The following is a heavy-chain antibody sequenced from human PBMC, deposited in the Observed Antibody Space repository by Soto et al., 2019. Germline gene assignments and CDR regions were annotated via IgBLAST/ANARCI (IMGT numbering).Heavy chain of an antibody. V-gene: IGHV4-4*02. D-gene: IGHD6-13*01. CDR3: ARGDSSSSADAFDI. J-gene: IGHJ3*02. CDR1: GGSISSSNW. CDR2: IYHSGST. Sequence: SETLSLTCAVSGGSISSSNWWSWVRQPPGKGLEWIGEIYHSGSTNYNPSLKSRVTISVDKSKNQFSLKLSPVTAADTAVYYCARGDSSSSADAFDIWGQGTMVTVS.